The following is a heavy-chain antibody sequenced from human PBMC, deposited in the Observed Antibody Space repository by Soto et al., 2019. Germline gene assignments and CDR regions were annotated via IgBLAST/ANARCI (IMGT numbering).Heavy chain of an antibody. CDR1: GFTFSNAW. CDR2: IKSKNDGGTT. Sequence: EVQLVESGGGLVKPGGSLRLSCAASGFTFSNAWMSWVRQAPGKGLEWVGRIKSKNDGGTTDYAAPVKGRFTISRDDSKNTLYLQMNSLKTEDTAVYYCTTDDSIVATIRACDIWGQGTMVTVSS. V-gene: IGHV3-15*01. J-gene: IGHJ3*02. D-gene: IGHD5-12*01. CDR3: TTDDSIVATIRACDI.